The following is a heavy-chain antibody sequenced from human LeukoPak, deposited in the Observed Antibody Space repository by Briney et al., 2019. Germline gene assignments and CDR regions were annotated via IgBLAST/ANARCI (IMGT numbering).Heavy chain of an antibody. D-gene: IGHD3-10*01. CDR2: IYSGGST. CDR3: ARTYYYGSGSYYPDY. Sequence: SGGSLRLSCAASGFTVSSNYMSWVRQAPGKGLEWVSVIYSGGSTYYADSVKGRFTISRDNSKNTLYLQMNSLRAEDTAVYYCARTYYYGSGSYYPDYWGQGTLVTVSS. J-gene: IGHJ4*02. V-gene: IGHV3-53*01. CDR1: GFTVSSNY.